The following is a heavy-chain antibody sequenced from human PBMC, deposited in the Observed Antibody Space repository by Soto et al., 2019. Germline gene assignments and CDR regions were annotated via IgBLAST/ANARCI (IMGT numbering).Heavy chain of an antibody. V-gene: IGHV4-59*01. D-gene: IGHD6-19*01. CDR2: IYYSGNT. CDR1: GGSISSYY. Sequence: SETLSLTCTVSGGSISSYYWSWIRQPPGKGLEWIGYIYYSGNTNYNPSLKSRVTISVDTSKNQFSLKLSSVTAADTAVYYCAREPYSSGWYGYFDYWGQGTMVTVSS. J-gene: IGHJ4*02. CDR3: AREPYSSGWYGYFDY.